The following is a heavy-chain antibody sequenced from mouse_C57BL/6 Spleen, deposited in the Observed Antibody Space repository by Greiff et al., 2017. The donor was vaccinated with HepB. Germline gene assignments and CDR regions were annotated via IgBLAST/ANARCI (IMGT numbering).Heavy chain of an antibody. V-gene: IGHV1-22*01. CDR2: INPNNGGT. J-gene: IGHJ4*01. Sequence: EVQLQESGPELVKPGASVKMSCKASGYTFTDYKMHWVKQSHGKSLEWIGYINPNNGGTSYNQKFKGKATLTVNKSSSTAYMELRSLTSEDSAVYYCARYRDAMDYWGQGTSVTVSS. CDR3: ARYRDAMDY. CDR1: GYTFTDYK. D-gene: IGHD2-14*01.